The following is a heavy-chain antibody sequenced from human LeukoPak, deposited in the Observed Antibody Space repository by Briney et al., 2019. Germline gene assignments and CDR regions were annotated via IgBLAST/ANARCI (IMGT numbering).Heavy chain of an antibody. Sequence: PGGSLRLSCAASGFTFSSYAMSWVRQAPGKGLEWVSAISGSGGSTYYADSVKGRFTISRDNSKNTLYLQMNSLRAEDTAVYYCAKGGSGGDIVVVPAATRDYFQHWGQGTLVTVSS. J-gene: IGHJ1*01. CDR2: ISGSGGST. V-gene: IGHV3-23*01. D-gene: IGHD2-2*01. CDR1: GFTFSSYA. CDR3: AKGGSGGDIVVVPAATRDYFQH.